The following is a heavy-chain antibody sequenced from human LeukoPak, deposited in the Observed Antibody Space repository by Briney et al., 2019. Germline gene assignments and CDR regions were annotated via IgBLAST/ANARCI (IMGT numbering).Heavy chain of an antibody. CDR3: VKGGRGYSYGPPMGY. CDR1: GFTFSSYP. J-gene: IGHJ4*02. Sequence: GGSLRLSCSASGFTFSSYPMHWVRQAPGKGLEYVSAISSNGGSTYYADSVKGRFTISRDNSKNTLYLQMSSLRAEDTAVYYCVKGGRGYSYGPPMGYWGQGTLVTVSS. D-gene: IGHD5-18*01. CDR2: ISSNGGST. V-gene: IGHV3-64D*06.